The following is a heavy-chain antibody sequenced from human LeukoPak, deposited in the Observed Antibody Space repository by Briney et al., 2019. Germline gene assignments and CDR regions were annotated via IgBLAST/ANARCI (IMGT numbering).Heavy chain of an antibody. CDR1: GGSISSGSYY. Sequence: SQTLSLTCTVSGGSISSGSYYWSWIRRPAGKGLEWIGRIYTSGSTNYNPSLKSRVTISVDTSKNQFYLKLSSVTAADTAVYYCARETDDSSGYSYPYYYYGMDVWGQGTTVTVSS. CDR3: ARETDDSSGYSYPYYYYGMDV. J-gene: IGHJ6*02. V-gene: IGHV4-61*02. CDR2: IYTSGST. D-gene: IGHD3-22*01.